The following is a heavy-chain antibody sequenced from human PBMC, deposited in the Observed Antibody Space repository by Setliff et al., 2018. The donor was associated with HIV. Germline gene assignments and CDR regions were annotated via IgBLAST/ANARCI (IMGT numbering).Heavy chain of an antibody. CDR1: GFTFNSYS. V-gene: IGHV3-53*01. D-gene: IGHD3-9*01. Sequence: GGSLRLSCTASGFTFNSYSLNWVRQAPGKGLEWVSVVYSGGSTYYADSVKGRFTISRDIPRNSLYLQMNNLRAEDTAVYYCARAYDILIVNAFDVWGPGTMVTVSS. CDR3: ARAYDILIVNAFDV. J-gene: IGHJ3*01. CDR2: VYSGGST.